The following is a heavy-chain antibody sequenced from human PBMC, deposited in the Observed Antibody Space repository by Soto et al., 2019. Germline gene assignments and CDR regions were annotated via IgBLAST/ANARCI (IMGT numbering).Heavy chain of an antibody. J-gene: IGHJ4*02. CDR2: ISYSGTT. CDR1: VSSVSIGSFY. CDR3: ARGATVTQYEY. D-gene: IGHD4-17*01. Sequence: PSSTXSLTCTLSVSSVSIGSFYLSWIRQPPGKGLEWIGFISYSGTTNYNPSLKSRFTISVDTSRSQISLMVSSLTAADTALYYCARGATVTQYEYWGQGTLVTVSS. V-gene: IGHV4-61*01.